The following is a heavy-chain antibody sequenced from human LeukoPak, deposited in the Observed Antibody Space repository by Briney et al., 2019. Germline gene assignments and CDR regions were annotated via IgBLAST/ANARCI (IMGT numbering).Heavy chain of an antibody. V-gene: IGHV4-34*01. CDR3: ARGGIAAAQDC. D-gene: IGHD6-13*01. CDR2: INHSGST. CDR1: GGSFSGYY. Sequence: PSETLSLTCAVYGGSFSGYYWSWIRQPPGKGLEWIGEINHSGSTNYNPSLKSRVTISVDTSKNQFSLKLSSVTAADTAVYYCARGGIAAAQDCWGQGTLVTVSS. J-gene: IGHJ4*02.